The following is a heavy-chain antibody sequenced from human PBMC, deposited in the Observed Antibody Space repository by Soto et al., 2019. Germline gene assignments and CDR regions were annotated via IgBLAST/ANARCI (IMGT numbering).Heavy chain of an antibody. Sequence: AASVKVSCKASGYTFTGYYMHWVRQAPGQGLEWMGWINPNSGGTNYAQKFQGWVTMTRDTSISTAYMELSRLRSDDTAVYYCARDRADIVVVPARYGMDVWCQGTTVTVSS. CDR1: GYTFTGYY. J-gene: IGHJ6*02. D-gene: IGHD2-2*01. CDR3: ARDRADIVVVPARYGMDV. V-gene: IGHV1-2*04. CDR2: INPNSGGT.